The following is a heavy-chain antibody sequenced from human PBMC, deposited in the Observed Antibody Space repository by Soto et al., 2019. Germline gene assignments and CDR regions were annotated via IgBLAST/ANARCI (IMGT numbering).Heavy chain of an antibody. J-gene: IGHJ4*02. CDR2: IDSNGVRK. CDR1: GFAFTNHR. D-gene: IGHD6-19*01. CDR3: LSWLSVHFDN. Sequence: GGSLRLSCVASGFAFTNHRMSWVRQAPGRGLQWVATIDSNGVRKHFADSVKGRFAISRDNSRSAVDLYMTNLRVEDTDTYDCLSWLSVHFDNWGQGTGVTVSS. V-gene: IGHV3-23*01.